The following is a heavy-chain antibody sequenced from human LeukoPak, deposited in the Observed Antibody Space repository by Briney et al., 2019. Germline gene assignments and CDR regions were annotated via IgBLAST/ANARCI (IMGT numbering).Heavy chain of an antibody. V-gene: IGHV3-20*04. CDR3: VRVGQHVYYFDY. J-gene: IGHJ4*02. D-gene: IGHD6-6*01. CDR2: INWNGGST. Sequence: GGSLRLSCAASGFTFDDYGMSWVRQAPGKGLEWVSGINWNGGSTGYADSVKGRFTISRDNAKNSLYLQMNSLRAEDTALYYCVRVGQHVYYFDYWGQGTLVTVSS. CDR1: GFTFDDYG.